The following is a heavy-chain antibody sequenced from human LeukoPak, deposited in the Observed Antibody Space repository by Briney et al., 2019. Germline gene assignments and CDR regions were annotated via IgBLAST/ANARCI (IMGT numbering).Heavy chain of an antibody. CDR2: ISPILGTA. CDR3: ASRYCSGGNCFSRDYYYYYMDV. J-gene: IGHJ6*03. Sequence: SVKVSCKASGGSFRNYGITWVRQAPGQRLEWMGGISPILGTANYAQKFQGRVTITADESTRTPYMELRSLRSEDTAVYYCASRYCSGGNCFSRDYYYYYMDVWGKGTTVTVSS. CDR1: GGSFRNYG. V-gene: IGHV1-69*13. D-gene: IGHD2-15*01.